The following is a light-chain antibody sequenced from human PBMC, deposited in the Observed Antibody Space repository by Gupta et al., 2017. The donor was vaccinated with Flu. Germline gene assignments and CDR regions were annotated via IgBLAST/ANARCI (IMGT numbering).Light chain of an antibody. V-gene: IGLV3-19*01. Sequence: SSELTQDPAVSVALGQTVRMTCQGDSLRSYYASWYQQKPGQAPVLVIYGKNNRPSGIPDRFSGSSSGNTASLTITGAQAKDEADYYCNSRDSSGNHVVFGGGTKLTVL. CDR3: NSRDSSGNHVV. J-gene: IGLJ2*01. CDR2: GKN. CDR1: SLRSYY.